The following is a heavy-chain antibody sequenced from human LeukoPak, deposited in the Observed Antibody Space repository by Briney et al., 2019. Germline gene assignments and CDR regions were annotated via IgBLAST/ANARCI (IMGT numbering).Heavy chain of an antibody. V-gene: IGHV3-21*01. CDR3: ARDQAAGTFDY. Sequence: GGSLRLSCAASGFTFSSYSMNWVRQAPGKGVEWVSSISSSSPYIYYADSVKGRFTISRDNAKNSLYLQMNSLRAEDTAVYYCARDQAAGTFDYWGQGTLVTVSS. J-gene: IGHJ4*02. D-gene: IGHD6-13*01. CDR2: ISSSSPYI. CDR1: GFTFSSYS.